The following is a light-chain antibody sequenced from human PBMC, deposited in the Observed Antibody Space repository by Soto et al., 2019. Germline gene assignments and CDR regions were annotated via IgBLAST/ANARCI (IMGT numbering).Light chain of an antibody. CDR2: AAS. Sequence: DIQLTQSPSFLSASVGDRVTITCRASQGISSYLAWYQQKPGKAPKLLIYAASTLQSGVTSRFSGSGSGTEFTRTNSSLQPEDFATYYCQQLNSFGGGTKVEIK. CDR1: QGISSY. V-gene: IGKV1-9*01. J-gene: IGKJ4*01. CDR3: QQLNS.